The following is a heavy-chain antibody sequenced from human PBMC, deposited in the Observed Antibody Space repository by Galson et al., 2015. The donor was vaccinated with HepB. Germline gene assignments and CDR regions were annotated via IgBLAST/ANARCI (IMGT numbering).Heavy chain of an antibody. D-gene: IGHD6-19*01. V-gene: IGHV3-23*01. J-gene: IGHJ4*02. Sequence: SLRLSCAASGSTFSSYAMSWVRQAPGKGLEWVSAIRGGGGSTYYADSVKGRFTISRDNSKNTLYLQMNSLRAGDTAVYYCADGGWGKRGSGWPPAGYWGQGTLGTVAS. CDR3: ADGGWGKRGSGWPPAGY. CDR1: GSTFSSYA. CDR2: IRGGGGST.